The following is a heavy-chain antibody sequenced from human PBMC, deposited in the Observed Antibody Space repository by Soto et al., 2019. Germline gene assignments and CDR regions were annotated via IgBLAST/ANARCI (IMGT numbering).Heavy chain of an antibody. J-gene: IGHJ4*02. V-gene: IGHV3-21*01. CDR1: GFTFSSYS. CDR3: ERDYGWGSYYTG. Sequence: EVQLVESGGGLVKPGGSLRLSCAASGFTFSSYSMNWVRQAPGKGLEWVSSISSSSSYIYYADSVKGRFTISRDNAKNSLYRKMNSRRAEDRGVYYWERDYGWGSYYTGGGKEPRVPVSS. D-gene: IGHD3-10*01. CDR2: ISSSSSYI.